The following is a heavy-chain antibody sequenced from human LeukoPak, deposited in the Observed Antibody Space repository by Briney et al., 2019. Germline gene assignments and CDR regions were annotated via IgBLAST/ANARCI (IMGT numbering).Heavy chain of an antibody. CDR3: ARSGPTGIVVVPAAIDY. CDR1: GYTFTGYY. V-gene: IGHV1-2*02. D-gene: IGHD2-2*02. CDR2: INPNSGGT. J-gene: IGHJ4*02. Sequence: GASVKVSCKASGYTFTGYYMHWVRQAPGQGLEWMGWINPNSGGTNYAQKFRGRVTMTRDTSISTAYMELSRLRSDDTAVYYCARSGPTGIVVVPAAIDYWGQGTLVTVSS.